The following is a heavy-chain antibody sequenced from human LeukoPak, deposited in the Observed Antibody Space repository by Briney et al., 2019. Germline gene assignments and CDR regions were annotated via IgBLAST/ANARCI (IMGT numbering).Heavy chain of an antibody. CDR1: GFTFSSYS. Sequence: GGSLRLSCAASGFTFSSYSMNWVRQAPGKGLEWVSSISSSSSYIYYADSVKGRFTISRDNAKNSLYLQMNSLRAEDTAVYYCARGQLGASWIGDYWGQGTLVTVSS. D-gene: IGHD5-12*01. V-gene: IGHV3-21*01. CDR3: ARGQLGASWIGDY. J-gene: IGHJ4*02. CDR2: ISSSSSYI.